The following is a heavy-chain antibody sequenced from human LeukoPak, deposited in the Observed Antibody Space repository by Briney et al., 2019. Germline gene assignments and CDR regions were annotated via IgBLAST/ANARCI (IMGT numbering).Heavy chain of an antibody. CDR3: APDPIAAAGTVWFDP. Sequence: ASVKVSCKASGYTFTGYYMHWVRQAPGQGLEWMGWINPNSGGTNYAQKFQGRVTMTRDTSISTAYMELSRLRSDDAAVYYCAPDPIAAAGTVWFDPWGQGTLVTVSS. CDR2: INPNSGGT. D-gene: IGHD6-13*01. J-gene: IGHJ5*02. V-gene: IGHV1-2*02. CDR1: GYTFTGYY.